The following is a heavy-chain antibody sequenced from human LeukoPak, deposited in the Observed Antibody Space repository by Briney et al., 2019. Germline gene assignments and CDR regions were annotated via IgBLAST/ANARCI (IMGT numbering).Heavy chain of an antibody. CDR1: GGSISSSSYY. CDR3: ARAWEMATTFIPSFWDPRPLFDY. D-gene: IGHD5-24*01. Sequence: PSETLSLTCTVSGGSISSSSYYWGWIRQPPGTGLEWIGSIYYSGSTYYNPSLKSRVTISVDTSKNQFSLKLSSVTAADTAVYYCARAWEMATTFIPSFWDPRPLFDYWGQGTLVTVSS. CDR2: IYYSGST. V-gene: IGHV4-39*07. J-gene: IGHJ4*02.